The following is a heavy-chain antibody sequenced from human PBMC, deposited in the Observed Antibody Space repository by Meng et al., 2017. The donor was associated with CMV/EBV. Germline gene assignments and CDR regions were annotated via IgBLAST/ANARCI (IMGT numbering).Heavy chain of an antibody. J-gene: IGHJ4*02. V-gene: IGHV4-59*01. CDR1: SGSISSYY. CDR2: IYYSGST. D-gene: IGHD3-3*01. Sequence: SETLSLTCTVSSGSISSYYWSWIRQPPGKGLEWIGYIYYSGSTNYNPSLKSRVTISVDTSKNQFSLKLSSVTAADTAVYYCARGTEDYDFWLDYWGQGTLVTVSS. CDR3: ARGTEDYDFWLDY.